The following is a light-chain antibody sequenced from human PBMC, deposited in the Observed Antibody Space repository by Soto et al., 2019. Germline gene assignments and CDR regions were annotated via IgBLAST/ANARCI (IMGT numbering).Light chain of an antibody. CDR3: QHGKT. CDR2: GAS. J-gene: IGKJ1*01. V-gene: IGKV3-15*01. CDR1: QSISRD. Sequence: EIVMTKSPANLSVSPGESATLSCRASQSISRDLAWYQQKPGQAPRLLMYGASNRATDIPARFSGSGSGTEFTLTISSLQSADFAVYFCQHGKTFGQGTRWIS.